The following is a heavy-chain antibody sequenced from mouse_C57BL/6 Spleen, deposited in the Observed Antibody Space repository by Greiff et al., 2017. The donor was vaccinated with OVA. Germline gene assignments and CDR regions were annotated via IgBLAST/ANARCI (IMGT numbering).Heavy chain of an antibody. CDR1: GYLLPSGYY. D-gene: IGHD1-1*01. CDR3: AREGTTVPYYFDY. J-gene: IGHJ2*01. V-gene: IGHV3-6*01. Sequence: VQLPPLGPCLVKPSQSLSPTRPVTGYLLPSGYYWNLIPQFPGNKLEWMGYISYDGSNNYNPSLKNRNSITRDTSKNQFFLKLNSVTTEDTATYYCAREGTTVPYYFDYWGQGTTLTVSS. CDR2: ISYDGSN.